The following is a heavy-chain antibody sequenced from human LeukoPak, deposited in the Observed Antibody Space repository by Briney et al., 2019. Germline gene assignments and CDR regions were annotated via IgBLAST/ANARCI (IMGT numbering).Heavy chain of an antibody. V-gene: IGHV3-66*01. Sequence: PGGSLRLSCTASGFTVSSNYMTWVRQAPGRGLESVSFLHSGGTTYYADSVKGRFTISRDNSKNTLYLQMNSLRAEDTAVYYCAKDKVYDSSGYYPTPSDYWGQGTLVTVSS. CDR3: AKDKVYDSSGYYPTPSDY. J-gene: IGHJ4*02. CDR2: LHSGGTT. D-gene: IGHD3-22*01. CDR1: GFTVSSNY.